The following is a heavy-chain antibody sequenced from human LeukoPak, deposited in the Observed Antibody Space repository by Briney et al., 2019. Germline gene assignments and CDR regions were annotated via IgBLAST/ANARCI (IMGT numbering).Heavy chain of an antibody. CDR1: GGSFSGYY. J-gene: IGHJ4*02. Sequence: PSETLSLTCAVYGGSFSGYYWSWIRQPPGKGLEWIGEINHSGSTNYNPSLKSRVTISVDTSKNLCSLKLSSVTAADTAVYYCARGLRRGDYWGQGTLVTVSS. V-gene: IGHV4-34*01. CDR3: ARGLRRGDY. CDR2: INHSGST.